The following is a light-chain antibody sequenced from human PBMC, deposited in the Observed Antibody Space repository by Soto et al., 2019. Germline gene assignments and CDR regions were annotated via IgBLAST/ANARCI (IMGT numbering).Light chain of an antibody. Sequence: QCALTQPPSASGSFGQSVTISCTGTSSDVGGYNYVSWYQQYPGKAPKLMIYEVSERPSGVPDRFSGSKSGNTASLTVSGLQADDEADYYCSSYSGTNYHYVFGTGTKLTVL. CDR1: SSDVGGYNY. V-gene: IGLV2-8*01. CDR3: SSYSGTNYHYV. J-gene: IGLJ1*01. CDR2: EVS.